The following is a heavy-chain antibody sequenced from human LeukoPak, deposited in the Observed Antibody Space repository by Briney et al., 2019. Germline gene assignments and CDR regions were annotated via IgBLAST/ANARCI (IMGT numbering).Heavy chain of an antibody. CDR1: GFTFSSYA. CDR2: ISGSGGST. Sequence: GGSLRLSCAASGFTFSSYAMSWFRQAPGKGLEWVSAISGSGGSTYYADSVKGRFTISRDNSKNTLYLQMNSLRAEDTAVYYCAKSWSGYYGWDYWGQGTLVTVPS. J-gene: IGHJ4*02. V-gene: IGHV3-23*01. D-gene: IGHD3-3*01. CDR3: AKSWSGYYGWDY.